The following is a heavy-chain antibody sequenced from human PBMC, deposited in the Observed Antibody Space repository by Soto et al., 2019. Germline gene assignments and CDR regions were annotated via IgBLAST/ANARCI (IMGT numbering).Heavy chain of an antibody. CDR3: ARAPLRTTIPKDAFDI. J-gene: IGHJ3*02. D-gene: IGHD5-12*01. CDR2: IYTSGST. Sequence: SETLSLTCNVSGGSFSNSYWSWIRQPAGKGLEWIGRIYTSGSTTSNPSLKSRASMSVDTSKSQFSLRLSSVTAADTAVYYCARAPLRTTIPKDAFDIWGQGTVVTVSS. CDR1: GGSFSNSY. V-gene: IGHV4-4*07.